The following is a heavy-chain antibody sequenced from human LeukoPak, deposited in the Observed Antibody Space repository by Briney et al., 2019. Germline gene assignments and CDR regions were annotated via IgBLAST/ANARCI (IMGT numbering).Heavy chain of an antibody. CDR1: GFTFSSYW. V-gene: IGHV3-74*01. CDR3: ARGFHRYSYDSGAYSVY. CDR2: INSDGSST. Sequence: GGSLRLSCAASGFTFSSYWMHWVRQAPGKGLVWVSRINSDGSSTSYADSVNGRFTISRDNAKNTLYLQMNSLRAEDTGVYYCARGFHRYSYDSGAYSVYWGQGTLVTVSS. D-gene: IGHD3-22*01. J-gene: IGHJ4*02.